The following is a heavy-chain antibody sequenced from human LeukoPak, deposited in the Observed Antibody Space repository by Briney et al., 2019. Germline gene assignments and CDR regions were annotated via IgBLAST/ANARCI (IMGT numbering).Heavy chain of an antibody. Sequence: GGSLRLSCAASGFTFSSYSMNWVRQAPGKGLEWVSSISSSSSYIYYADSVKGRFTISRDNAKNSLYLQMNSLRAEDTAVYYCARDLGYSSSWYRIRAFDIWGQGTMVTVSS. CDR3: ARDLGYSSSWYRIRAFDI. CDR1: GFTFSSYS. V-gene: IGHV3-21*01. D-gene: IGHD6-13*01. CDR2: ISSSSSYI. J-gene: IGHJ3*02.